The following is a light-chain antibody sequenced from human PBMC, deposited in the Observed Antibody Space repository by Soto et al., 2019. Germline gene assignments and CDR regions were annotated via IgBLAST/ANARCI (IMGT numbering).Light chain of an antibody. Sequence: TQMTQSPSSLSASVGDRVTITCRASQDIDIYLSWYQQKPGKVPKLLIYDESTLQSGVPSRFSGSGSGTDFTLTINNLQPEDFATYYCLQVDVFPWTFGQGTKVEI. CDR3: LQVDVFPWT. CDR2: DES. V-gene: IGKV1-39*01. CDR1: QDIDIY. J-gene: IGKJ1*01.